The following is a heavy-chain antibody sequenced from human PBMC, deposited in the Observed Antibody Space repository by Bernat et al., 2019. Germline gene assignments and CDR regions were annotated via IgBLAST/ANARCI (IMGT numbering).Heavy chain of an antibody. D-gene: IGHD3-10*01. V-gene: IGHV3-23*01. CDR2: ISVSGTT. J-gene: IGHJ4*02. Sequence: EEQLLESGGGLVQPGGSLRLSCAASGFTFSSYAMSWVRQAPGKGLEWVSIISVSGTTYCADSVKGRFTISRDNSKNTLYLQMNSLRAEDTAVYHCVRRSGTQYYFDFWGQGTLVTVSS. CDR1: GFTFSSYA. CDR3: VRRSGTQYYFDF.